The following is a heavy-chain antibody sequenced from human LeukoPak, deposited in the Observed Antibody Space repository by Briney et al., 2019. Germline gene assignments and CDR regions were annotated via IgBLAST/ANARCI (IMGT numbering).Heavy chain of an antibody. CDR3: AKARHIVVVTASPFDY. J-gene: IGHJ4*02. D-gene: IGHD2-21*02. Sequence: GGSLRLSCAASGFTFSSYAMSWVRQAPGKGLEWVSAISGSGGSTYYADSVRGRFTISRDNSKNTLYLQMNSLRAEDTAVYCCAKARHIVVVTASPFDYWGQGTLVTVSS. CDR1: GFTFSSYA. CDR2: ISGSGGST. V-gene: IGHV3-23*01.